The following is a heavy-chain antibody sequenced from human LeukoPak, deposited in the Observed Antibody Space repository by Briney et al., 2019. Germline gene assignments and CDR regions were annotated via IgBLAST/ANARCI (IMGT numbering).Heavy chain of an antibody. CDR2: ISAYNGNT. J-gene: IGHJ3*02. Sequence: GASVKVSCKASGYTFTSYGISWVRQAPGQELEWMGWISAYNGNTNYAQKLQGRVTMTTDTSTSTAYMELRSLRSDDTAVYYCARDFYAGIAAAGDHDAFDIWGQGTMVTVSS. V-gene: IGHV1-18*01. CDR3: ARDFYAGIAAAGDHDAFDI. D-gene: IGHD6-13*01. CDR1: GYTFTSYG.